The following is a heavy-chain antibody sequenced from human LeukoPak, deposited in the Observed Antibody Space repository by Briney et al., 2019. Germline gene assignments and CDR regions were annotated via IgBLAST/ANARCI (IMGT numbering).Heavy chain of an antibody. D-gene: IGHD2-2*01. CDR3: ARDNGGVVPAAIGAEYYFDY. J-gene: IGHJ4*02. CDR1: GLTFSRRW. CDR2: IKEDGSQK. Sequence: GGSLRLSCSASGLTFSRRWMSWVRQTPGKGLEWVANIKEDGSQKYYADSVVGRFTISRDNAENSLYLQMNSLRAEDTAVYYCARDNGGVVPAAIGAEYYFDYWGQGTLVTVSS. V-gene: IGHV3-7*01.